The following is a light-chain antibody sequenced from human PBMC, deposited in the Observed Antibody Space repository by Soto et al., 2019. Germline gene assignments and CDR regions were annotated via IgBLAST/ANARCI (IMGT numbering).Light chain of an antibody. Sequence: QSVLAQPPSASGTPGQRVTISCSGSTSNVGSNLASWYQQLPGSAPKLLIYDNNKRPSGIPDRFSGSKSGTSGTLDITGLQTGDEADYYCATWDGSLPGEVFGGGTQLTVL. CDR3: ATWDGSLPGEV. J-gene: IGLJ2*01. CDR1: TSNVGSNL. CDR2: DNN. V-gene: IGLV1-51*01.